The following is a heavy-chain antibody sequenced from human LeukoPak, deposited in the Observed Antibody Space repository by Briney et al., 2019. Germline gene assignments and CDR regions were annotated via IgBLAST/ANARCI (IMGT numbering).Heavy chain of an antibody. CDR3: ARVSGRRSRGSCYEFDS. V-gene: IGHV4-30-4*01. D-gene: IGHD2-15*01. Sequence: SETLSLTCTVSGGSISSGDYYWNWIRQPPGKGLEWIGYIYYSGSTYYSSSLKSRVTMSVDTSKNQFSLKLRSVTAADTAVYYCARVSGRRSRGSCYEFDSWGQGTLVTVSS. J-gene: IGHJ4*02. CDR1: GGSISSGDYY. CDR2: IYYSGST.